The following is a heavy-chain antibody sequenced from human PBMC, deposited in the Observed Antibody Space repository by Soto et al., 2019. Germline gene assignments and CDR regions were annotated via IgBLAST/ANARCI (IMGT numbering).Heavy chain of an antibody. V-gene: IGHV4-34*01. CDR1: GGSFSGYY. CDR2: INHSGST. D-gene: IGHD2-2*01. J-gene: IGHJ6*02. Sequence: SETLSLTCAVYGGSFSGYYWSWIRQPPGKGLEWIGEINHSGSTNYNPSLKSRVTISVDTSKNQFSLKLSSVTAADTAVYYCARSKDIVVVPAATGGLIYYYYGMDVWGQGTTVTVS. CDR3: ARSKDIVVVPAATGGLIYYYYGMDV.